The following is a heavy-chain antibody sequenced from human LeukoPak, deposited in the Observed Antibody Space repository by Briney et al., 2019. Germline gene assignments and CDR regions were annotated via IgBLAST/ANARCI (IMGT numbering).Heavy chain of an antibody. CDR3: ARLPYYYYGLDV. Sequence: PSETLSLTCTVSGGSISSYYWSWIRQPPGKGLEWIGYIYYSGSTNYNPSLKSRVTISLDTSKNQFSLKLSSVTAADTAVYYCARLPYYYYGLDVWGRGTTVTVSS. CDR2: IYYSGST. J-gene: IGHJ6*02. CDR1: GGSISSYY. V-gene: IGHV4-59*01.